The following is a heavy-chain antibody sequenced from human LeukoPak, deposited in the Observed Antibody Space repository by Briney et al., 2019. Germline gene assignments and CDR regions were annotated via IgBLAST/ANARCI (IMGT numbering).Heavy chain of an antibody. Sequence: SETLSLTCTVSGVSTTNYYWHWIRQPPGKELEWIAFTSYRGGTKYNPSLKSRATISVDTSENQISLRVTSMTAADTAVYYCARDSLDYGGWFDTWGQGILVTVSS. D-gene: IGHD4-23*01. J-gene: IGHJ5*02. CDR2: TSYRGGT. CDR3: ARDSLDYGGWFDT. V-gene: IGHV4-59*01. CDR1: GVSTTNYY.